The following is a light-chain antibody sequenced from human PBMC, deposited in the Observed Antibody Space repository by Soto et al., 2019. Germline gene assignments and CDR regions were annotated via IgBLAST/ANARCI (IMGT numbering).Light chain of an antibody. CDR2: GAS. J-gene: IGKJ2*01. V-gene: IGKV3-15*01. CDR3: QQTYSMPHT. CDR1: QSVSGN. Sequence: EIVMTQSPATLSVSPGERATLSCRTSQSVSGNLAWYQQKPGQAPRLLIYGASTRATGIPARFSGGGSGTEFTLTISSLQSEDFATYYCQQTYSMPHTFGQGAKLEIK.